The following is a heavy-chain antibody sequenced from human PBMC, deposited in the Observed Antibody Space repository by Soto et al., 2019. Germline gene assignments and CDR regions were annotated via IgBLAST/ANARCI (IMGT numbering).Heavy chain of an antibody. V-gene: IGHV4-4*02. CDR3: ARVDPIPAATRSIGH. Sequence: QVQLQESGPGLVKPSGTLSLTCAVSGGSISSSNWWSWVRQPPGKGLEWIGEIYHSGSTNYNPSLTSRVTISVDTSKNQFSLKLSSVPAADTAVYYCARVDPIPAATRSIGHWGQGTLVTVSS. CDR1: GGSISSSNW. J-gene: IGHJ4*02. CDR2: IYHSGST. D-gene: IGHD2-2*01.